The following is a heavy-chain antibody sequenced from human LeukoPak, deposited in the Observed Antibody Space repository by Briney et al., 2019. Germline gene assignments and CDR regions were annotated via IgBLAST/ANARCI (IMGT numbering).Heavy chain of an antibody. Sequence: GGSLRLSCVASGFTFSSYEMNWVRQAPGKGLEWVSYISSSGSTIYYADSVKGRFTISRDNAKNSLYLQMNSLRAEDTAVYYCARGRITMIVKGDAFDIWGQGTMVTVSS. CDR1: GFTFSSYE. J-gene: IGHJ3*02. CDR3: ARGRITMIVKGDAFDI. V-gene: IGHV3-48*03. CDR2: ISSSGSTI. D-gene: IGHD3-22*01.